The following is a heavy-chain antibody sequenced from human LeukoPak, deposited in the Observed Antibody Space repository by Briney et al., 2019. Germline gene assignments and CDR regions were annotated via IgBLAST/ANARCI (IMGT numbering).Heavy chain of an antibody. V-gene: IGHV1-8*01. Sequence: APGKASCKAAVYIFTSYDINWVRQATAQGLEWMGWMNPNSGNTGYAQKFQGRVTMTRNTSISTGYLELSRLRSEDTAVYSCARIYWNWFDPWGQGTLVTVSS. D-gene: IGHD5-12*01. CDR3: ARIYWNWFDP. J-gene: IGHJ5*02. CDR1: VYIFTSYD. CDR2: MNPNSGNT.